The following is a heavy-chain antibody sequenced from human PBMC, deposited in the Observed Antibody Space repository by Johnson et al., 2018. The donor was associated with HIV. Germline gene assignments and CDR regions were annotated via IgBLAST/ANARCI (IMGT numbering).Heavy chain of an antibody. Sequence: QVQLVESGGGVVRPGGSLRLSCATSGFTFSDYYMSWIRQAPGKGLEWVSYISSSGSTIYYADSVRGRFTISRDKSKNTLYLQMNSLRAEDTAVYYCAKDGAMAFDIWGQGTLVTVSS. CDR3: AKDGAMAFDI. D-gene: IGHD2-2*01. CDR1: GFTFSDYY. CDR2: ISSSGSTI. V-gene: IGHV3-11*04. J-gene: IGHJ3*02.